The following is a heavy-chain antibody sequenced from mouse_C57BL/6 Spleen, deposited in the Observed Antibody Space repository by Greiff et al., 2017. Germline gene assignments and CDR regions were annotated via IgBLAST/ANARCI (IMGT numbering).Heavy chain of an antibody. CDR1: GFTFSDSG. CDR3: ARCYDYGSSPFAY. J-gene: IGHJ3*01. Sequence: EVMLVESGGGLVKPGGSLKLSCAASGFTFSDSGMHWVRQAPEKGLEWVAYISSGSSTIYYADTVKGRFTISRDNAKNTLFLQMTSLRSEDTAMYYGARCYDYGSSPFAYWGQGTLVTVSA. CDR2: ISSGSSTI. D-gene: IGHD1-1*01. V-gene: IGHV5-17*01.